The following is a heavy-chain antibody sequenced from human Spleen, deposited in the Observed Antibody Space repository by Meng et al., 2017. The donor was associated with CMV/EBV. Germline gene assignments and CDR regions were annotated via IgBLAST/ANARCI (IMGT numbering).Heavy chain of an antibody. CDR2: ISNSGSTI. Sequence: GESLKISCAASGFTLSDYMTWIRQAPGKGLEWISYISNSGSTIHYADSVKGRFTISRDNAKNSLYLEMNSLRAEDTAVYYCARVEGPISGALDIWGQGTPVTVSS. J-gene: IGHJ3*02. CDR1: GFTLSDY. V-gene: IGHV3-11*01. CDR3: ARVEGPISGALDI. D-gene: IGHD5-12*01.